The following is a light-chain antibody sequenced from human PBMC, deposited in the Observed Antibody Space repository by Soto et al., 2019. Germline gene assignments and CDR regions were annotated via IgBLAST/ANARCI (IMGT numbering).Light chain of an antibody. CDR3: SSYGPGSKV. V-gene: IGLV2-8*01. Sequence: QSGLTQPPSASGSPGQSVAISCTGSSSDVGYYNYVSWYQQHPGKAPKLIIYEVNKRPSRVPDRFSGSKSGNTASLTVSGLQAEDEANYYRSSYGPGSKVFGGGTKLTVL. J-gene: IGLJ2*01. CDR2: EVN. CDR1: SSDVGYYNY.